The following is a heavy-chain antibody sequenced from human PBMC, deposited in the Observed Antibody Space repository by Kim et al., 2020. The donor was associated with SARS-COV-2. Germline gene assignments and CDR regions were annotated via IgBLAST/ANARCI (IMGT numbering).Heavy chain of an antibody. CDR2: INPSGGST. CDR1: GYTFTSYY. J-gene: IGHJ4*02. V-gene: IGHV1-46*01. Sequence: ASVKVSCKASGYTFTSYYMHWVRQAPGQGLEWMGIINPSGGSTGYAQKFQGRVTMTRDTSTSTVYMELSSLRSEDTAVYYCAREYAQGGFDYWGQGTLVTVSS. CDR3: AREYAQGGFDY. D-gene: IGHD1-26*01.